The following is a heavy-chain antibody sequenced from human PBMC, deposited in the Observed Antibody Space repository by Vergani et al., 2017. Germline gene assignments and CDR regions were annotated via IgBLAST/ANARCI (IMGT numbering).Heavy chain of an antibody. V-gene: IGHV3-30*02. CDR2: IRYDGSNK. D-gene: IGHD6-19*01. J-gene: IGHJ4*02. Sequence: QVQLVESGGGVVQPGGSLRLSCAASGFTFSSYGMHWVRQAPGKGLEWVAFIRYDGSNKYYADSVKGRFTISRDNSKNTLYLQMNSLRAEDTAVYYCAKDRIAVAGMDYWGQGTLVTVS. CDR3: AKDRIAVAGMDY. CDR1: GFTFSSYG.